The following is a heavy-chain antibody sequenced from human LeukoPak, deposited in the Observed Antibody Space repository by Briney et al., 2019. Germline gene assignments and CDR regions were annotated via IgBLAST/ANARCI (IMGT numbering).Heavy chain of an antibody. CDR3: ARGRYYSDTSGYSGIDY. V-gene: IGHV1-3*01. D-gene: IGHD3-22*01. CDR1: GYTFTNYA. Sequence: ASVKVSCKASGYTFTNYAINWVRQAPGQRLEWMGWISAGNGNTKYSQKFQGRVTFTRDTSTKTVYMELSSLRSEDTAVYYCARGRYYSDTSGYSGIDYWGQGTLVTVSS. CDR2: ISAGNGNT. J-gene: IGHJ4*02.